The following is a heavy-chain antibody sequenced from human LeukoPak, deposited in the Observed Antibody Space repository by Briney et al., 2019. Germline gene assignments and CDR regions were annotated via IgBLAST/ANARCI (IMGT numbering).Heavy chain of an antibody. D-gene: IGHD3-22*01. Sequence: PGGSLRLSCAASGFTFSSYAMSWVRQPPGKGLEWVSAISGSGGSTYYADSVKGRFTISRDNSKNTLYLQMNSLRAEDTAVYYCANQEDRWLPIDYWGQGALVTVSS. J-gene: IGHJ4*02. CDR2: ISGSGGST. V-gene: IGHV3-23*01. CDR1: GFTFSSYA. CDR3: ANQEDRWLPIDY.